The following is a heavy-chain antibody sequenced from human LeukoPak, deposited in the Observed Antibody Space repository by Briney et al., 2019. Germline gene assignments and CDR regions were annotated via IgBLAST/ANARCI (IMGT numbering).Heavy chain of an antibody. Sequence: GTSLRLSCVASGFSFSNHGMHWVRQAPGRGLEWVSVIASDGGAKFHADSVKGRFTLSRDNSKNMFFLQMNFLTVEDTAIYYCAREATWGQWYFDHWGQGTPVTVSS. CDR2: IASDGGAK. V-gene: IGHV3-30*03. CDR3: AREATWGQWYFDH. D-gene: IGHD6-19*01. CDR1: GFSFSNHG. J-gene: IGHJ4*02.